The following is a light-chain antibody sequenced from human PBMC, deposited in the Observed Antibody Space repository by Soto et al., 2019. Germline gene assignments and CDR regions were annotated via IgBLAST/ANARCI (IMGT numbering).Light chain of an antibody. V-gene: IGKV3-11*01. CDR3: QERSNWPYT. J-gene: IGKJ2*01. Sequence: EIVLTQSPATLSLSPGERATFSCRASQSVSSYLAWYQQKPGQAPRLLIDDASNRATGIPARFSGSGSGTDFTLTISSLEIEDCAIYYCQERSNWPYTFGQGTKLEIK. CDR2: DAS. CDR1: QSVSSY.